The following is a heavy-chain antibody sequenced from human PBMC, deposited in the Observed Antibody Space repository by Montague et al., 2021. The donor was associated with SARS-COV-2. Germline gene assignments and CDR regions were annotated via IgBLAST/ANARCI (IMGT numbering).Heavy chain of an antibody. D-gene: IGHD4-17*01. V-gene: IGHV6-1*01. CDR3: VRDTGSAQAGFDA. Sequence: CAISGDSVWSDTAAWNWIRQSPSGGLEWLGRTNYRSRWTSDYATSVEGRISIDPDTSKNQFFLHLRSVTPEDTGVYYCVRDTGSAQAGFDAWGQGTLVTVSS. J-gene: IGHJ4*02. CDR1: GDSVWSDTAA. CDR2: TNYRSRWTS.